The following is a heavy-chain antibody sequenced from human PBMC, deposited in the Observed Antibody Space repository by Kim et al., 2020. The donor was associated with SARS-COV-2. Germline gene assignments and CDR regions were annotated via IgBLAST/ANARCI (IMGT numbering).Heavy chain of an antibody. J-gene: IGHJ6*02. D-gene: IGHD2-2*01. CDR3: TTGEHYQLLSSGYGMDV. V-gene: IGHV3-15*01. Sequence: VKGRLTISRDDSKNTLYLQMNRLKTEDTAVYYCTTGEHYQLLSSGYGMDVWGQGTTVTVSS.